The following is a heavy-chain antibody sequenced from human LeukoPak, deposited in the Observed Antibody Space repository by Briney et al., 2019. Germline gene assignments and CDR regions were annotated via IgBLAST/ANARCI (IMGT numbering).Heavy chain of an antibody. J-gene: IGHJ5*02. V-gene: IGHV3-74*01. CDR3: ARPTKEGSSWYWWFDP. D-gene: IGHD6-13*01. CDR1: GFTFSSYW. CDR2: INNDGSST. Sequence: GGSLRLSCATSGFTFSSYWMHWVRQAPGKGLVWVSRINNDGSSTSYADSVKGRFTISRDNAKNTLYLQMNSLRAEDTAVYYCARPTKEGSSWYWWFDPWGQGTLVTVSS.